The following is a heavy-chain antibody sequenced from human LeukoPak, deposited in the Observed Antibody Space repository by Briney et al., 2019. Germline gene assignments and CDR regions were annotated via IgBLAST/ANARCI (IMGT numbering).Heavy chain of an antibody. CDR1: GFTFSSYW. J-gene: IGHJ3*02. CDR3: ARDREATIGSGSAFDI. V-gene: IGHV3-7*01. Sequence: PGGSLRLSCAASGFTFSSYWMSWVRQAPGKGLEWVANIKQDGSEKYYVDSVKGRFTNSRDNAKNSLYLQMNSLRAEDTAVYYCARDREATIGSGSAFDIWGQGTMVTVSS. CDR2: IKQDGSEK. D-gene: IGHD3-10*01.